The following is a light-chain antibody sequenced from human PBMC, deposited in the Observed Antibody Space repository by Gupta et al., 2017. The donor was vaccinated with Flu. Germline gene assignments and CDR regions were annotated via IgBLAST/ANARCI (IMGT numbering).Light chain of an antibody. CDR3: HSVDSSNTYVV. CDR1: ALPKQY. J-gene: IGLJ3*02. V-gene: IGLV3-25*02. CDR2: KDT. Sequence: SYELTQPPSVSVSPGQTARITCSGGALPKQYAYWYQQKPGQAPMLIIYKDTERPSGIPERFSGSRSGTTVTLTISGVQPEDEADYHCHSVDSSNTYVVFGGGTKLTVL.